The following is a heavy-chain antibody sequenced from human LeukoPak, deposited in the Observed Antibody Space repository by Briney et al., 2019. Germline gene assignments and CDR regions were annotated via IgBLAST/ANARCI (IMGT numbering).Heavy chain of an antibody. CDR2: IYYSGST. V-gene: IGHV4-39*07. CDR1: GDSISSACYY. CDR3: ARVDVGDFYDSNGPFDY. J-gene: IGHJ4*02. D-gene: IGHD3-22*01. Sequence: SETLSLTCTVSGDSISSACYYWGWIRQPPGKGLEWIGTIYYSGSTYYNPSLKSRLTISVDTSKNQFSLKLSSVTAADTAVYYCARVDVGDFYDSNGPFDYWGQGTLVTVSS.